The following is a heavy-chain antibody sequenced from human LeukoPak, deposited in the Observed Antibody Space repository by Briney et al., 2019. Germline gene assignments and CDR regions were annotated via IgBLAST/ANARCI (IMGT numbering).Heavy chain of an antibody. Sequence: PGGSLRLSCAASGFTFSSYDMSWVRQAPGRGLEWVSGISGSGGSTFYGDSVKGRFTISRDNAKNSLYLQMNSLRAEDTAVYYCAELGITMIGGVWGKGTTVTISS. J-gene: IGHJ6*04. CDR3: AELGITMIGGV. D-gene: IGHD3-10*02. V-gene: IGHV3-23*01. CDR2: ISGSGGST. CDR1: GFTFSSYD.